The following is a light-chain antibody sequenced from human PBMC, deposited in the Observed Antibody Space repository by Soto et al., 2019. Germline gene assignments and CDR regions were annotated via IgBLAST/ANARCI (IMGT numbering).Light chain of an antibody. CDR1: SSDVGGYNY. V-gene: IGLV2-11*01. Sequence: QSVLTQLRSVSGSPGQSVTISCTGTSSDVGGYNYVSWYQQYPGKAPKLIIYNVGTRRLGVPGRFSGSKSGNTASLTISGLRAEDEAKFFCFSYAGSSIFVLGRGTKAPV. CDR2: NVG. CDR3: FSYAGSSIFV. J-gene: IGLJ1*01.